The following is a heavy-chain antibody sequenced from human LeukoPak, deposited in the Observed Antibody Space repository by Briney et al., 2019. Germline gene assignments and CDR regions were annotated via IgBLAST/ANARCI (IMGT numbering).Heavy chain of an antibody. Sequence: GGSLRLSCAASGFTFSSYAMSWVRQAPGKGLDWVSAISGSGGSTYYADSVKGRFTISRDNSKNTLYLQMNSLRAEDTAVHYCAKVYATTRYNWNYVGIDYWGQGTLVTVSS. CDR1: GFTFSSYA. J-gene: IGHJ4*02. CDR2: ISGSGGST. CDR3: AKVYATTRYNWNYVGIDY. V-gene: IGHV3-23*01. D-gene: IGHD1-7*01.